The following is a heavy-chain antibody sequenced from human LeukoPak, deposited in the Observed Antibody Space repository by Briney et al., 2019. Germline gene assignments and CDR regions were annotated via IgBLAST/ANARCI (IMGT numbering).Heavy chain of an antibody. CDR3: ARDLPFDY. CDR1: GFSFSNAW. Sequence: GGSLRLSCAASGFSFSNAWMSWVRQAPGKGLEWVSVIYSGGNTYYADSVKGRFTISRDNSKNTLYLQMNSLRAEDTAVYYCARDLPFDYWGQGTLVTVSS. CDR2: IYSGGNT. J-gene: IGHJ4*02. V-gene: IGHV3-53*01.